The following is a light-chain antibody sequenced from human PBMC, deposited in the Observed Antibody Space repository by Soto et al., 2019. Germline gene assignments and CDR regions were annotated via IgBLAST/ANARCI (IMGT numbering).Light chain of an antibody. CDR3: QQYGSSPQT. V-gene: IGKV3-15*01. J-gene: IGKJ1*01. CDR2: GAS. Sequence: EIVMTQSPATLSVSPGARDPLSCRASQSVVTNLAWYRQKPGQAPRLLIFGASTRATGIPARFSGGGSGTDFTLTISRLEPEDFAVYYCQQYGSSPQTFGQGTKVDIK. CDR1: QSVVTN.